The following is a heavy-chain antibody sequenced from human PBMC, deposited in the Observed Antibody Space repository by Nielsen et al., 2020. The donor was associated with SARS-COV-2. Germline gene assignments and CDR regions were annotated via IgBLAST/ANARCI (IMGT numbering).Heavy chain of an antibody. CDR3: ARESVTGTDAFDI. CDR1: GFAFSDSS. D-gene: IGHD6-19*01. Sequence: GGSLRLSCAASGFAFSDSSIQWVRQASGRGLEWVGRIRTKPDNYATVYPESVKGRFTISRDDSKNTAYLQMNSLRAEDTAVYYCARESVTGTDAFDIWGQGTVVTVSS. J-gene: IGHJ3*02. V-gene: IGHV3-73*01. CDR2: IRTKPDNYAT.